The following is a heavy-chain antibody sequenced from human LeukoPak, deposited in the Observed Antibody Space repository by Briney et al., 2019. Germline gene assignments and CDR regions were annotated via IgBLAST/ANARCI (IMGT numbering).Heavy chain of an antibody. J-gene: IGHJ4*02. Sequence: GGSLRLSCAASGFTFSTYNMNWVRQAPGKGLEWVSYISSSSSTIYYADSVKGRFIISRDNAKNSLYLQMNSLRAEDTAVYYCARGLDYWGQGTLVTVSS. CDR1: GFTFSTYN. V-gene: IGHV3-48*01. CDR2: ISSSSSTI. CDR3: ARGLDY.